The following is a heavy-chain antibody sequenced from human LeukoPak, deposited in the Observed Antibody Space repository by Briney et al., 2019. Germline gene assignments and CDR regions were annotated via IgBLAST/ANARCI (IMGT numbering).Heavy chain of an antibody. J-gene: IGHJ5*02. CDR3: ARLETYYDLLTGYYVNWFDP. D-gene: IGHD3-9*01. CDR1: GFTFSGYE. V-gene: IGHV3-48*03. CDR2: ISSRGSTI. Sequence: GGSLRLSCAASGFTFSGYEMNWVRQAPGKGLEWVSSISSRGSTIYYADSVKGRFTISRDNAKNSLYLQMNSLRAEDTAVYYCARLETYYDLLTGYYVNWFDPWGQGTLVTVSS.